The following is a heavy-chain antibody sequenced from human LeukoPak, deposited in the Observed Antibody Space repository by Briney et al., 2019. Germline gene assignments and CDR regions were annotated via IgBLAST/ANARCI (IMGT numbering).Heavy chain of an antibody. D-gene: IGHD5-18*01. V-gene: IGHV3-30-3*01. CDR2: ISYDGSNK. CDR1: GFTFSSYA. J-gene: IGHJ4*02. CDR3: ARGLGYMGGNY. Sequence: GGSLRLSCAASGFTFSSYAMHWVRQAPGKGLEWVAVISYDGSNKYYADSVKGRFTISRDNSKNTLYLQMNSLRAEDTAVYYCARGLGYMGGNYWGQGTLVTVSS.